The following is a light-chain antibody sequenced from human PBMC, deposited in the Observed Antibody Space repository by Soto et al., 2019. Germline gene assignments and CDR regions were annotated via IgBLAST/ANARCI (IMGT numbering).Light chain of an antibody. V-gene: IGLV1-44*01. CDR3: AAWDDSLNGL. CDR1: ISNIGSNT. J-gene: IGLJ2*01. Sequence: QSVLTQPPSASGTPGQRVTISCSGSISNIGSNTVNWYQQLPGTAPKLLIYSNNQRPSGVPDRFSGSKSGASASLAISGLQSEDEADYYCAAWDDSLNGLFGGGTKVTVL. CDR2: SNN.